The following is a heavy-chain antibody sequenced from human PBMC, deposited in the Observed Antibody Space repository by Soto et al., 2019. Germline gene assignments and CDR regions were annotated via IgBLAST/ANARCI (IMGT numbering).Heavy chain of an antibody. J-gene: IGHJ6*02. Sequence: SVKVSCKASGGTFSSYAISWVRQAPGQGLEWMGGIIPIFGTANYAQKFQGRVTITADESTSTAYMELSSLRSEDTAVFYCARVRNYYGSGRYGMDVWGQGTTVTVSS. V-gene: IGHV1-69*13. CDR3: ARVRNYYGSGRYGMDV. CDR1: GGTFSSYA. CDR2: IIPIFGTA. D-gene: IGHD3-10*01.